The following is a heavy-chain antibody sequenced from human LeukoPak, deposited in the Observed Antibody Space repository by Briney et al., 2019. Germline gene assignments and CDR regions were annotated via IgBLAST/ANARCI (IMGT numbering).Heavy chain of an antibody. Sequence: ASVKVSCKASGYIFSDHYIHWVRQAPGRGFEWMGWISRYSGATKLAQKFQGRVTLTRDTSISTAYMELSRLTSDDTAVYYCARLEGGSYSPIDYWGQGTLVTVSS. CDR1: GYIFSDHY. J-gene: IGHJ4*02. CDR3: ARLEGGSYSPIDY. D-gene: IGHD1-26*01. CDR2: ISRYSGAT. V-gene: IGHV1-2*02.